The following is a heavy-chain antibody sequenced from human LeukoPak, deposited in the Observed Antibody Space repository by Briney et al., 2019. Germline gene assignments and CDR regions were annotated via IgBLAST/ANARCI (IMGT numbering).Heavy chain of an antibody. J-gene: IGHJ4*02. V-gene: IGHV4-59*08. D-gene: IGHD6-19*01. Sequence: SETLSPTCTVSGGSISSYYWSWIRQPPGKGLEWIGYIYYSGSTNYSPSLKSRATISVDTSKNQFSLKLSSVTATDTAVYYCAASARLVLQESVYWGQGTLVTVSS. CDR3: AASARLVLQESVY. CDR1: GGSISSYY. CDR2: IYYSGST.